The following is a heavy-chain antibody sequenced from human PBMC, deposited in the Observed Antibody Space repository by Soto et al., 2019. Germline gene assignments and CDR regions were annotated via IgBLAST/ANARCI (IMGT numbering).Heavy chain of an antibody. J-gene: IGHJ6*02. CDR3: AFNHLGTTHFGMDV. Sequence: ASVKVSCKASGYSFTSYAMHWRLQAPGQRLEWMGWINAGNGNTKYSQKFQGRVTITRDTSASTAYMELSSLRSEDTAVYYCAFNHLGTTHFGMDVLGQGTTVT. D-gene: IGHD1-7*01. CDR1: GYSFTSYA. CDR2: INAGNGNT. V-gene: IGHV1-3*01.